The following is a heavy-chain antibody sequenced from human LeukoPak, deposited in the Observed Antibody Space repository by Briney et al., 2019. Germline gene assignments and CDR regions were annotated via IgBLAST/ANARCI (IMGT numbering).Heavy chain of an antibody. CDR2: INPSGGST. CDR1: GYTFTSYY. J-gene: IGHJ5*02. Sequence: ASVKVSCKASGYTFTSYYMHWVRQAPGQGLEWMGIINPSGGSTSYAQKFQGRVTMTRDTSTSTVYMELSSLRSEDTAVYYCARDSVGATAYNWFDPWGQGTLVTVPS. CDR3: ARDSVGATAYNWFDP. V-gene: IGHV1-46*01. D-gene: IGHD1-26*01.